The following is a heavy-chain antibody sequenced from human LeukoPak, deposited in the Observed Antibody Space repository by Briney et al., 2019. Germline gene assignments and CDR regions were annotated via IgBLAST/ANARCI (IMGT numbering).Heavy chain of an antibody. CDR1: GGSISSYY. J-gene: IGHJ4*02. Sequence: SETLSLTCTVSGGSISSYYWSWIRQPPGKGLEWIGYIYYSGSTNYNPSLKSRVTISVDTSKNQFSLKLSSVTAADTAVYYCASTSGWYTPGGYFDYWGQGTLVTVSS. V-gene: IGHV4-59*12. CDR2: IYYSGST. CDR3: ASTSGWYTPGGYFDY. D-gene: IGHD6-19*01.